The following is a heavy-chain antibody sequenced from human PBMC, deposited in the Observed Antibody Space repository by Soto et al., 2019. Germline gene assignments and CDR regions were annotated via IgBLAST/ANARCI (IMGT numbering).Heavy chain of an antibody. CDR3: ARGPLTIAVAGTGLIDY. D-gene: IGHD6-19*01. J-gene: IGHJ4*02. CDR2: ISYDGSSK. V-gene: IGHV3-30*14. Sequence: GGSLRLSCAASGFIFNGYGLHWVRQAPGKGLEWVAMISYDGSSKYYADSVKGRFTISRDNSKNTMYLQMNSLRAEDTAVYYCARGPLTIAVAGTGLIDYWGQGTLVTVSS. CDR1: GFIFNGYG.